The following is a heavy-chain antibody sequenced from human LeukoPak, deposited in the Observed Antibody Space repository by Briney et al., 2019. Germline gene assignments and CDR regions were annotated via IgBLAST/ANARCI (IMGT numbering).Heavy chain of an antibody. D-gene: IGHD5-18*01. V-gene: IGHV3-11*01. CDR2: ISSSGSTI. CDR3: ASQSVDTAMVRDY. CDR1: GFTFSDYY. Sequence: GGSLRLSCAASGFTFSDYYMSWIRQAPGKGLEWVSYISSSGSTIYYADSVKGRFTISRDNAKDSLYLQMNSLRAEDTAVYYCASQSVDTAMVRDYWGQGTLVTVSS. J-gene: IGHJ4*02.